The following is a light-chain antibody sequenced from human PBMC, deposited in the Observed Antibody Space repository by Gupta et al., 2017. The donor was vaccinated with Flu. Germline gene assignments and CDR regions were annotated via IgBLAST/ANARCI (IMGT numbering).Light chain of an antibody. V-gene: IGKV1-9*01. J-gene: IGKJ1*01. CDR1: QGISDY. CDR2: AAS. CDR3: QHRNSVSCV. Sequence: PSFLSGFVGDRVAITCRASQGISDYLAWYQQKPGEAPKLLISAASRVRSGVPSRFSGSGSGTEFTLTIDSLQPEEFATYYCQHRNSVSCVFGQGTKVEI.